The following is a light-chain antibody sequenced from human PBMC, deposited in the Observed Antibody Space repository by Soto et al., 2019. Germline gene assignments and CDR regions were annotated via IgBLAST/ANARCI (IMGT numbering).Light chain of an antibody. V-gene: IGLV3-21*04. J-gene: IGLJ2*01. CDR2: YDD. CDR1: TFGSKR. CDR3: QVWDTGVV. Sequence: SYELTQPPSVSVAPGKTANITCGGDTFGSKRVHWYHQKPGHAPVLFIYYDDVLPSGISERVSGSTSGNAATRTISGVEAGYEADYYCQVWDTGVVFGGGTKLTVL.